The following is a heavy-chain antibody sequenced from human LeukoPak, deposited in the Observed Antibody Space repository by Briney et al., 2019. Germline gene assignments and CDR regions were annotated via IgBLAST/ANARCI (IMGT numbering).Heavy chain of an antibody. CDR1: GYTFTSYG. D-gene: IGHD6-13*01. J-gene: IGHJ4*02. Sequence: ASVKVSCKASGYTFTSYGISWVRQAPGQGLEWMGWISAYNGNTNYAQKLQGRVTMTTDTSTSTAYMELRSLRSDDTAVYYCARVPPVAGDEDYFDYWGQGTLVTVSS. CDR2: ISAYNGNT. V-gene: IGHV1-18*01. CDR3: ARVPPVAGDEDYFDY.